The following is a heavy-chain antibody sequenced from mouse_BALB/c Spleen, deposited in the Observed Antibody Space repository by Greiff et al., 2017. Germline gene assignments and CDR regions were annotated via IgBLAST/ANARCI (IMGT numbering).Heavy chain of an antibody. Sequence: VQLQQSGPELVKPGASVKISCKASGYAFSSSWMNWVKQRPGQGLEWIGRIYPGDGDTNYNGKFKGKATLTADKSSSTAYMQLCSLTSVDSAVYFCARETIFDGYYGYAMDYWGQGTSVTVSS. CDR1: GYAFSSSW. V-gene: IGHV1-82*01. CDR2: IYPGDGDT. CDR3: ARETIFDGYYGYAMDY. J-gene: IGHJ4*01. D-gene: IGHD2-3*01.